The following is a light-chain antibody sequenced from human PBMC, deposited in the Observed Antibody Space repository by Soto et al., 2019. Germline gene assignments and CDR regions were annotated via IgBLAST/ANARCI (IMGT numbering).Light chain of an antibody. Sequence: QMTQSPSTLSASVGDRVTITCRASQTINTWLAWYQQKPGTAPRLLIYDVSTLQSGVPSRFSGSGSGTEFTRTITSLQPDDSSIYYCQQYDGYFGPGTKV. CDR1: QTINTW. CDR3: QQYDGY. V-gene: IGKV1-5*01. CDR2: DVS. J-gene: IGKJ3*01.